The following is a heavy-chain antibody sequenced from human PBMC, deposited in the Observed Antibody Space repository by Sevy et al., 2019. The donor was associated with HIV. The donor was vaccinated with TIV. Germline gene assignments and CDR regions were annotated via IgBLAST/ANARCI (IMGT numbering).Heavy chain of an antibody. CDR1: GFTFDSYA. D-gene: IGHD3-3*01. CDR2: ISGSGYAT. V-gene: IGHV3-23*01. J-gene: IGHJ4*02. Sequence: GGSLRLSCAASGFTFDSYAMHWVRQVAGKGLEWVSTISGSGYATYYADSVKGRFIISRDTSRNTLYLQMNSLRVEDSAVYFCAKECVTVFGVVVTFDSWGQGTLVTVSS. CDR3: AKECVTVFGVVVTFDS.